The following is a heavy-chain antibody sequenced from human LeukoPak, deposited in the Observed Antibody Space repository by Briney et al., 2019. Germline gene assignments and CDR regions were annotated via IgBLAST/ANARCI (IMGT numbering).Heavy chain of an antibody. Sequence: PGGSLRLSCAASGFTLSGSAMHWARQASGKGLEWVGRIRSKANSYATAYAASVKGRFTISRDDSKNTAYLQMNSLKTEDTAVYYCTSPGMVATRDYWGQGTLVTVSS. CDR1: GFTLSGSA. CDR2: IRSKANSYAT. CDR3: TSPGMVATRDY. J-gene: IGHJ4*02. D-gene: IGHD5-12*01. V-gene: IGHV3-73*01.